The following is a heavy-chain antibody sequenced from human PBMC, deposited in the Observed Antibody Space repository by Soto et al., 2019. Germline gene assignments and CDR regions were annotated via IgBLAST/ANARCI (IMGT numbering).Heavy chain of an antibody. J-gene: IGHJ3*01. CDR1: GLTISGKKY. D-gene: IGHD1-1*01. Sequence: DVQLVESGGGLIQPGESLRLSCAAFGLTISGKKYVAWVRQAPGKGLEWVSALYDVDGSFYADSVKRRFTTSSDSSKTTVYLQMNDLRPDDTAVYYCATWHEREHAYDVWGQGTTVTVSS. V-gene: IGHV3-53*01. CDR2: LYDVDGS. CDR3: ATWHEREHAYDV.